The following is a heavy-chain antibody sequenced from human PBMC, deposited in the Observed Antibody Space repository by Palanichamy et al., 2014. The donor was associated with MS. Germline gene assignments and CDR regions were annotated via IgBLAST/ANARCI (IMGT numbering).Heavy chain of an antibody. CDR3: ARTQIEATLTDWYFDL. V-gene: IGHV4-30-4*01. CDR1: GGSINSGDYY. Sequence: QVHLQGSGPGLVKPSRTLSLTCTGSGGSINSGDYYWSWIRQSPGKGLEWIGNIYFSGNTYYNPSLKSRVTISGDTSKNQFSLNLNFVTAADTAVYYCARTQIEATLTDWYFDLWGRGTLVTVSS. J-gene: IGHJ2*01. D-gene: IGHD5-12*01. CDR2: IYFSGNT.